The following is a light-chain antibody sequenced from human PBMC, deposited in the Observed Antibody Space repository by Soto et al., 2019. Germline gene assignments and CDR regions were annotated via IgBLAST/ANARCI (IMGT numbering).Light chain of an antibody. CDR2: GAS. Sequence: EIVMTQSPATLSVSPGERATLSCRASQSVSSNLVWYQQKPGQAPRLLIYGASTRATGVPARFSGSGSGTEFTLTISSLQSEDFAVYFCQQYNNWPPITFGQGTRLEIK. V-gene: IGKV3-15*01. CDR1: QSVSSN. J-gene: IGKJ5*01. CDR3: QQYNNWPPIT.